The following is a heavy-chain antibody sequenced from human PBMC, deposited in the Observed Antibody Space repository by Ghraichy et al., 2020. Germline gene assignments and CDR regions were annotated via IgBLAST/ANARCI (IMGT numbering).Heavy chain of an antibody. D-gene: IGHD3-10*02. CDR2: MNPNSGNT. CDR3: STWPPTTFAGDWFDP. J-gene: IGHJ5*02. Sequence: ASVKVSCKASGYTFTSYDINWVRQATGQGLEWMGWMNPNSGNTGYAQKFQGRVTMTRNTSISTAYMELSSLRSEDTAVYYCSTWPPTTFAGDWFDPWGQGTLVTVSS. CDR1: GYTFTSYD. V-gene: IGHV1-8*01.